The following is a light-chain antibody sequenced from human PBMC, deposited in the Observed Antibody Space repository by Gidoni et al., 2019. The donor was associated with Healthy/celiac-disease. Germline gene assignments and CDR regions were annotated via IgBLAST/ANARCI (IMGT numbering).Light chain of an antibody. Sequence: EIVMTQYPATLCVSPGERATLSCRASQSVSSNFDWYQQKPGQAPRLRIYGASTRATGIPARFSGSVYGTEFTLTISSLQSEDFAVNYCQQYNNWNPGTLNFGGGTKVEIK. CDR2: GAS. CDR3: QQYNNWNPGTLN. V-gene: IGKV3-15*01. CDR1: QSVSSN. J-gene: IGKJ4*01.